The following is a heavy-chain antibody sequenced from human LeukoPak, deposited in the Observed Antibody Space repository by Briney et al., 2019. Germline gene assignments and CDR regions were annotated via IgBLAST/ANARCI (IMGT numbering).Heavy chain of an antibody. V-gene: IGHV3-23*01. Sequence: AGGSLRLSCAASGFTFSSCAMSWVRQAPGKGLEWVSGISGSGSSTDYADSVKGRFTISRDNSKNTLYVQMNSLRAEDTAVYYCARPRGFGDLGGYYFDYWGQGTLVTVSS. CDR2: ISGSGSST. CDR1: GFTFSSCA. J-gene: IGHJ4*02. D-gene: IGHD3-10*01. CDR3: ARPRGFGDLGGYYFDY.